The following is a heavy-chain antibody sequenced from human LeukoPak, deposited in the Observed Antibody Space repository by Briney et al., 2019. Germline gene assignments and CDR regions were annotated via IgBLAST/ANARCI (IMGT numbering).Heavy chain of an antibody. CDR1: GFTFSSYS. J-gene: IGHJ2*01. CDR3: AKDRTVGASYWYFDL. D-gene: IGHD1-26*01. Sequence: GGSLRLSCAASGFTFSSYSMNWVRQAPGKGLEWVSYISSSSSTIYYADSVKGRFTISRDNAKNSLYLQMNSLRAEDTAIYYCAKDRTVGASYWYFDLWGRGTLVTVSS. CDR2: ISSSSSTI. V-gene: IGHV3-48*01.